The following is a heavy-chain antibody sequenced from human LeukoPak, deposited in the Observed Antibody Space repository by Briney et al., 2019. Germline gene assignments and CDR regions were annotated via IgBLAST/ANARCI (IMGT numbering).Heavy chain of an antibody. J-gene: IGHJ6*02. V-gene: IGHV3-48*01. CDR1: GFTFNTFA. CDR2: ISSGSSSR. CDR3: ARLRYYAVDV. Sequence: GGSLRLSCAASGFTFNTFAMTWVRQAPGKGLEWVSYISSGSSSRYYADSVKGRFTISRDNAKNSLYLQMNSLRAEDTAVYFCARLRYYAVDVWGQGTTVIVSS.